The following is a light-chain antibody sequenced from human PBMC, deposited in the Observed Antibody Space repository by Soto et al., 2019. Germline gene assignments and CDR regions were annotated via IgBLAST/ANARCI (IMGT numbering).Light chain of an antibody. Sequence: QSVLTQPASVSGSPGQSITISCTGTSGDVGGYYYVSWYQQLPGKAPKLMISEVSNRPSGVSNRFYGSKSGNTASLTISGLQAEDEADYYCSSYTDRGTSFGSGTKVTV. CDR2: EVS. V-gene: IGLV2-14*01. CDR1: SGDVGGYYY. J-gene: IGLJ1*01. CDR3: SSYTDRGTS.